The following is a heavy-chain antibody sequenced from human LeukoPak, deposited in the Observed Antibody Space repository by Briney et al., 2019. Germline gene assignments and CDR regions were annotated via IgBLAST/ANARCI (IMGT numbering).Heavy chain of an antibody. V-gene: IGHV3-7*01. D-gene: IGHD6-19*01. Sequence: GGSLRLSCAASGFTFRNSWMTWVRQAPGKGLEWVANIRPDGGQEQYADSLEGRITISRDNVRNSLFLQLNSLRTEDMAVYFCATSSDWAFDHWGQGTLATVSS. CDR2: IRPDGGQE. CDR1: GFTFRNSW. CDR3: ATSSDWAFDH. J-gene: IGHJ4*02.